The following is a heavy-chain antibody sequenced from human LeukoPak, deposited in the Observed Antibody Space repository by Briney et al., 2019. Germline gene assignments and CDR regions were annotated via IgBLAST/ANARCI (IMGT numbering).Heavy chain of an antibody. CDR3: ATRPPSIVGAMALDY. CDR1: GYTFTGYY. J-gene: IGHJ4*02. Sequence: GASVKVSCKASGYTFTGYYMHWVRQAPGQGLEWMGWINPNSGGTNYAQKFQGRVTMTRDTSISTAYMELSRLRSDDTAVYYCATRPPSIVGAMALDYWGQGTLVSVSS. D-gene: IGHD1-26*01. V-gene: IGHV1-2*02. CDR2: INPNSGGT.